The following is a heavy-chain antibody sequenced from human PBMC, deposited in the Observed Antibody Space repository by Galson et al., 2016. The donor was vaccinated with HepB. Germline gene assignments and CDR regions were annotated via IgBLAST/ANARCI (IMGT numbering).Heavy chain of an antibody. J-gene: IGHJ6*02. CDR3: ARERITGGANYYGMDG. CDR1: GGTFSTYA. Sequence: SVKVSCKASGGTFSTYAISWVRQAPGQGLEWMGRIIPIVGITNYAQKFQGRVTITADKPTSTAYMELSSLRAEDTAVYYCARERITGGANYYGMDGCGQGTTGTVSS. D-gene: IGHD1-20*01. V-gene: IGHV1-69*04. CDR2: IIPIVGIT.